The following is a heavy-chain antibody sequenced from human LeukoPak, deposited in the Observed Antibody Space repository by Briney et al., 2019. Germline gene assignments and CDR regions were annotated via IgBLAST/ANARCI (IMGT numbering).Heavy chain of an antibody. CDR2: ISWNSGSI. CDR3: AKDISYGSGSYGFDY. CDR1: GFTFDDYA. V-gene: IGHV3-9*01. Sequence: GRSLRLSCAASGFTFDDYAMHWVRQAPGKGLEGVSGISWNSGSIGYADSVKGRFTISRDNAKNSLYLQMNSLRAEDTALYYCAKDISYGSGSYGFDYWGQGTLVTVSS. J-gene: IGHJ4*02. D-gene: IGHD3-10*01.